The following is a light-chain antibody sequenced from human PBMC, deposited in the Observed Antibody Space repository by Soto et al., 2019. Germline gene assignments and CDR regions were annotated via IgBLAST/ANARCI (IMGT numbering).Light chain of an antibody. CDR1: QDINTY. J-gene: IGKJ4*01. Sequence: DIQMTQSPSSLSASVGDRATITCQASQDINTYLNWYQQKPGQAPNLLIYDASKLETGVPSRFSGGGSGTDFIFTVSRLQPDDIASSFCQYYDCLPLTFGGGTKVEI. CDR3: QYYDCLPLT. V-gene: IGKV1-33*01. CDR2: DAS.